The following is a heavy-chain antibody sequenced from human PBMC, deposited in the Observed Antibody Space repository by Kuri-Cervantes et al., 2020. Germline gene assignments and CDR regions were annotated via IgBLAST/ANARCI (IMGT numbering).Heavy chain of an antibody. V-gene: IGHV3-30*04. CDR3: ARDPGAYYYYYYMDV. Sequence: GGSLRLSCAASGFTFRNFAMHWVRQAPGKGLEWVAVIWHDGSNKYYADSVKGRFTISRDNSKNTLYLQMNSLRAEDTAVYYCARDPGAYYYYYYMDVWGKGTTVTVSS. CDR1: GFTFRNFA. J-gene: IGHJ6*03. D-gene: IGHD1-14*01. CDR2: IWHDGSNK.